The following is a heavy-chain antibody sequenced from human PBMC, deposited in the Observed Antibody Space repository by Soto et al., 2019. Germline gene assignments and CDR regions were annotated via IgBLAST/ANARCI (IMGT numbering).Heavy chain of an antibody. CDR1: GFTFSSYA. CDR3: VRDPEALDY. CDR2: ISGSGGST. V-gene: IGHV3-23*01. Sequence: LRLSCAASGFTFSSYAMSWVRQAPGKGLEWVSTISGSGGSTYYADSVKGRFTISRDNSKNTLYVQMNSLRAEDTAVYYCVRDPEALDYWGLGTLVTVS. J-gene: IGHJ4*02.